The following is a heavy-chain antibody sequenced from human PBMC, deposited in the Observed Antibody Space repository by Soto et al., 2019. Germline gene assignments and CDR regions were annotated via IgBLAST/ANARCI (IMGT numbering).Heavy chain of an antibody. J-gene: IGHJ4*02. CDR1: GFTFSSYE. D-gene: IGHD3-10*01. Sequence: PGGSLRLSCAASGFTFSSYEMNWVRQAPGKGLEWIAYTSTSSTTKYYADSVRGRFSISRDNANDLLYLDMDKLRDEDTGIYYCAGSYSSGNWYFDYWGLGTPVTVSS. CDR2: TSTSSTTK. V-gene: IGHV3-48*03. CDR3: AGSYSSGNWYFDY.